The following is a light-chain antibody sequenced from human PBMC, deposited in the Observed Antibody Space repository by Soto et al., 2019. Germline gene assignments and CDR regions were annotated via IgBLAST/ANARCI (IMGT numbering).Light chain of an antibody. J-gene: IGKJ1*01. CDR2: LGS. CDR1: QPLLHTDGYNY. Sequence: DVVMTQSPLTLPVTPGEPASISCGSSQPLLHTDGYNYLDWYVQKPGQSPQLLIYLGSNRASGVPDRFSGSGSGTDFTLKITRVETEDVGVYYCMQSLQTPPTFGQGTKVEIK. V-gene: IGKV2-28*01. CDR3: MQSLQTPPT.